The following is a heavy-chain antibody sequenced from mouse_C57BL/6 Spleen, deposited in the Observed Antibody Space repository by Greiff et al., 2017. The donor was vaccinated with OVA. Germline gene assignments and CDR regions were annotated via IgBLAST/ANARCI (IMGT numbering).Heavy chain of an antibody. J-gene: IGHJ1*03. D-gene: IGHD3-1*01. Sequence: QVQLQQSGAELVRPGTSVTCSFNPSGYAFTNYLIEWVKQRPGQGLEWIGVINPGSGGTKYTEKFKGKATLTADKSSSTAYMQLSSLTSEDSAVNVCSCGGIDEGHIDDWGTGTTVTVSS. V-gene: IGHV1-54*01. CDR1: GYAFTNYL. CDR2: INPGSGGT. CDR3: SCGGIDEGHIDD.